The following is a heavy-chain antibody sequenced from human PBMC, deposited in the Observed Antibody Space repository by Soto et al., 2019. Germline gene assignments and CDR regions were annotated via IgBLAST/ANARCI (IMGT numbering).Heavy chain of an antibody. V-gene: IGHV1-2*02. Sequence: GASVKVSCKTSGYIFTDYYMHWVRQAPGQGLEWMGWINPNSGGTNYAQKFQGRVTMTTDTSISIAYLDLANLTFDDTAVYYCASEKTKFDYRGQGTLVTVSS. CDR3: ASEKTKFDY. CDR2: INPNSGGT. J-gene: IGHJ4*02. CDR1: GYIFTDYY.